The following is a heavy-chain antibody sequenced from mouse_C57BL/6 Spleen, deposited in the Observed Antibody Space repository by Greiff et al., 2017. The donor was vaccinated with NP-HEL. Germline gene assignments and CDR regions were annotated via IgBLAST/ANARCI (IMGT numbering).Heavy chain of an antibody. D-gene: IGHD1-1*01. CDR1: GYAFSSSW. CDR3: ARDYYGSSSLDY. Sequence: VKLQESGPELVKPGASVKISCKASGYAFSSSWMNWVKQRPGKGLEWIGRIYPGDGDTNYNGKFKGKATLTADKSSSTAYMQLSSLTSEDSAVYFCARDYYGSSSLDYWGQGTTLTVSS. J-gene: IGHJ2*01. V-gene: IGHV1-82*01. CDR2: IYPGDGDT.